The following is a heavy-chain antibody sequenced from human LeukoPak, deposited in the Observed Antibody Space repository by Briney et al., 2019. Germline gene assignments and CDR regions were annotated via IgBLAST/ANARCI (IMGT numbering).Heavy chain of an antibody. CDR3: ARYYRLDY. V-gene: IGHV3-30*02. J-gene: IGHJ4*02. CDR2: IRYDGSKK. CDR1: GFTFSAYG. D-gene: IGHD2-15*01. Sequence: GGSLRLSCAASGFTFSAYGMHWVRQAPGRGLEWVAFIRYDGSKKYYADSVKGRFTISRDNSKNTLYLQMNSLRADDTAVYYCARYYRLDYWGQGTLVTVSS.